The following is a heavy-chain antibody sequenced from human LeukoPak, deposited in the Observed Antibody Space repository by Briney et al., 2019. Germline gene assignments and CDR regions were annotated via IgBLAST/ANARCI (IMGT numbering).Heavy chain of an antibody. CDR2: IDPSDSYT. D-gene: IGHD2-8*01. CDR3: ARHQLLGPCFKGVCSDAFDI. Sequence: GESLKISCKGSGXRFTSYWIGWVRQMPGKGLEWMGRIDPSDSYTNYSPSFQGHLTISADKSISTAYLQWSSLKASDTAMYYCARHQLLGPCFKGVCSDAFDIWGQGTMVTVSS. V-gene: IGHV5-10-1*01. CDR1: GXRFTSYW. J-gene: IGHJ3*02.